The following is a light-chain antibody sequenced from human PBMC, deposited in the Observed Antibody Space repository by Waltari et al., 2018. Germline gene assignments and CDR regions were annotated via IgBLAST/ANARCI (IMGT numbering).Light chain of an antibody. J-gene: IGKJ2*01. CDR1: QSINSW. V-gene: IGKV1-5*03. CDR3: QQYNSYSYT. CDR2: KTS. Sequence: DIQMTQSPSTLSASVGDRGTITCRASQSINSWLAWYQQKPGKAPKVLIYKTSTLESGVPSRFSGSGSGTEFTLTISSLQPDDFATYYCQQYNSYSYTFGQGTKLEIK.